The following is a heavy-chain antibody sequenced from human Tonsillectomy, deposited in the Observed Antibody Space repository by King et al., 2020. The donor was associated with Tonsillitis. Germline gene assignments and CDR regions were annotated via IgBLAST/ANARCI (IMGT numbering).Heavy chain of an antibody. D-gene: IGHD3-10*01. J-gene: IGHJ4*02. Sequence: VQLVESGGGLVQPGGSLRPSCAASGFTFSTSPMSWVRQAPGKGLEWVSAISGSGGTTYYANSVKDRFTISRDNSKNTLYLQMNSLRAEDTAVFYCAKGVLWFGDSEDYWGQGTLVSVSS. CDR2: ISGSGGTT. V-gene: IGHV3-23*04. CDR1: GFTFSTSP. CDR3: AKGVLWFGDSEDY.